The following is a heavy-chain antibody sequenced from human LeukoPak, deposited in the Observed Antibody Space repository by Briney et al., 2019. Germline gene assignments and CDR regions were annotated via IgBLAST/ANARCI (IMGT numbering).Heavy chain of an antibody. Sequence: PGGFLRLSCAASGFTFSDYSMNWVRQAPGKGLEWVSYISSSSNTIHYADSVKGRFTISRDNAKNSLYLQMNSLRAEDTAVYYCAKARLLWFGELAYYFDYWGQGTLVTVSS. CDR3: AKARLLWFGELAYYFDY. J-gene: IGHJ4*02. CDR1: GFTFSDYS. D-gene: IGHD3-10*01. V-gene: IGHV3-48*04. CDR2: ISSSSNTI.